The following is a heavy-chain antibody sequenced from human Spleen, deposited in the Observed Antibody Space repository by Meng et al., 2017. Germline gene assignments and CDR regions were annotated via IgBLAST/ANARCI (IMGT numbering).Heavy chain of an antibody. CDR3: ARGPTTMAHDFDY. D-gene: IGHD4-11*01. V-gene: IGHV4-34*01. CDR2: INHSGST. CDR1: CGSFSDCY. J-gene: IGHJ4*02. Sequence: VQLHQWGAGLLKPSGTLSRTCVVTCGSFSDCYCSWSRQPPGKGLEWIGEINHSGSTNYNPSLESRATISVDTSQNNLSLKLSSVTAADSAVYYCARGPTTMAHDFDYWGQGTLVTVSS.